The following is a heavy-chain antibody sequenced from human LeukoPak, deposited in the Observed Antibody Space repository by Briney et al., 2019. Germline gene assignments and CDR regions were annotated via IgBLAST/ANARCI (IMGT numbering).Heavy chain of an antibody. CDR3: ARGNRIAVAARDHYYYGMDV. D-gene: IGHD6-19*01. J-gene: IGHJ6*02. CDR2: INHSGST. V-gene: IGHV4-34*01. CDR1: GGSFSGYY. Sequence: PSETLSLTCAVYGGSFSGYYWSWIRQPPGKGLEWIGEINHSGSTNYNPSLKSRVTISVDTSKNQFSLKLSSVTAADTAVYYCARGNRIAVAARDHYYYGMDVWGQGTTVTVSS.